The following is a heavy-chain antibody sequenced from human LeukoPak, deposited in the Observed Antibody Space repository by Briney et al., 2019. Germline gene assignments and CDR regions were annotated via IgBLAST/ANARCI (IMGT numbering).Heavy chain of an antibody. CDR2: INHSGST. V-gene: IGHV4-34*01. CDR3: ARGLVYGSGSFPSRYYYYYYGMDV. CDR1: GGSFSGYY. D-gene: IGHD3-10*01. Sequence: SETLSLTCAVYGGSFSGYYWSWIRQPPGKGLEWIGEINHSGSTNYNPSLKSRVTISVDTSKNQFSLKLSSVTAADTAVYYCARGLVYGSGSFPSRYYYYYYGMDVWGQGTTVTVSS. J-gene: IGHJ6*02.